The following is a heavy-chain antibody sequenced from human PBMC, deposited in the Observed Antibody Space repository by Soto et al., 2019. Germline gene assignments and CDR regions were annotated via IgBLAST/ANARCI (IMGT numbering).Heavy chain of an antibody. CDR2: IYPGDSDT. CDR1: GYSFTSYW. J-gene: IGHJ6*02. Sequence: PGASLKISCKGSGYSFTSYWIGWVRQMPGKGLEWMGIIYPGDSDTRYSPSFQGQVTISADKSISTAYLQWSSLKASDTAMYYCARQIMGDYYGMDVWGQGTTVTVSS. V-gene: IGHV5-51*01. CDR3: ARQIMGDYYGMDV. D-gene: IGHD3-16*01.